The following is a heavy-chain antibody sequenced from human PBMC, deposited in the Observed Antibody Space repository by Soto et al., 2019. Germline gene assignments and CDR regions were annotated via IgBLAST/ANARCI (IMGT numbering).Heavy chain of an antibody. CDR3: ARPEAGRGAYYGMDV. CDR1: GGSISSSSYY. J-gene: IGHJ6*02. D-gene: IGHD3-16*01. V-gene: IGHV4-39*01. CDR2: IYYSGST. Sequence: QLQLQESGPGLVKPSETLSLTCTVSGGSISSSSYYWGWIRQPPGKGLEWIGSIYYSGSTNYNPSLKRRVTVSVDMSKNQFPHKLSAVTAAATAVYYCARPEAGRGAYYGMDVWGQGTTVTV.